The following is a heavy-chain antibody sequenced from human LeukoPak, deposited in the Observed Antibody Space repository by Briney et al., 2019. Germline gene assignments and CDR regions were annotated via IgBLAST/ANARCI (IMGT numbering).Heavy chain of an antibody. J-gene: IGHJ4*02. Sequence: PSETLSLTCTVSGGSISSSSYYWGWIRQPPGKGLEWIGSIYYSGSTYYNPSLKSRVTISVDTSKNQFSLKLSSVTAADTAVYYCARGRRYSSGWTNHSAFDYWGQGTLVTVSS. CDR3: ARGRRYSSGWTNHSAFDY. CDR1: GGSISSSSYY. V-gene: IGHV4-39*01. D-gene: IGHD6-19*01. CDR2: IYYSGST.